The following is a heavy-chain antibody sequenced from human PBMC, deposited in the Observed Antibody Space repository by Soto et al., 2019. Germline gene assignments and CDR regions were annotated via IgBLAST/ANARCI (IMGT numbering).Heavy chain of an antibody. CDR3: VKGEYYYDGSAYYPFDY. J-gene: IGHJ4*02. CDR2: IHSGGDT. Sequence: GGSLRLSCVASGFIFSKYTMNWVRQAPGKGLEWVSVIHSGGDTHHADSVKGRFTISRDDSKNTAYLQMSSLRPEDTAVYYCVKGEYYYDGSAYYPFDYWGQGRMVTVSS. CDR1: GFIFSKYT. V-gene: IGHV3-66*01. D-gene: IGHD3-22*01.